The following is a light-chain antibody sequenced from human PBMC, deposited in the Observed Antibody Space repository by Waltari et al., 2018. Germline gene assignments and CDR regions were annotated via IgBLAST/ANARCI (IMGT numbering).Light chain of an antibody. V-gene: IGKV1-9*01. CDR1: QAISNH. CDR2: TAS. J-gene: IGKJ5*01. Sequence: DIQLTQSPSFLSASVGDRVTITCRSSQAISNHLAWYQQKGAKAPKLLIHTASILEGGVPSRFSGSGSGTEFALTLSSLQPEDFATYYCQQRNGYPITFGQGTRLEIK. CDR3: QQRNGYPIT.